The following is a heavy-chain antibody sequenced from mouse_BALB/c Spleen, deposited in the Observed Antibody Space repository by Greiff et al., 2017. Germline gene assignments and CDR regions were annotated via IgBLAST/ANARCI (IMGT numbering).Heavy chain of an antibody. V-gene: IGHV5-17*02. J-gene: IGHJ4*01. CDR2: ISSGSSTI. Sequence: EVMLVESGGGLVQPGGSRKLSCAASGFTFSSFGMHWVRQAPEKGLEWVAYISSGSSTIYYADTVKGRFTISRDNPKNTLLLQMTSLRSEDTAMYYCARGNRYAMDYWGQGTSVTVSS. CDR1: GFTFSSFG. D-gene: IGHD2-1*01. CDR3: ARGNRYAMDY.